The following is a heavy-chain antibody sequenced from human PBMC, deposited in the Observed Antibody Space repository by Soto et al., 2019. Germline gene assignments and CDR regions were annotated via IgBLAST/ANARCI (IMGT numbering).Heavy chain of an antibody. CDR3: ARGRYGDY. V-gene: IGHV1-18*01. Sequence: QVHLVQSGAEVKKPGASVKVSCQASGYAFTTYGITWVRQAPGQGLEWMGWISAHNGNTNYAQKLQGRVTVTRDTTTSTANMGLRSLGSDDTAVYYCARGRYGDYWGQGALVTVSS. J-gene: IGHJ4*02. CDR2: ISAHNGNT. CDR1: GYAFTTYG. D-gene: IGHD1-1*01.